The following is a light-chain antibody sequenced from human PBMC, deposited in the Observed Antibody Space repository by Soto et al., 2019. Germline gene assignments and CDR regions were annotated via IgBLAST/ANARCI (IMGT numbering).Light chain of an antibody. CDR1: QSVSVN. J-gene: IGKJ4*01. V-gene: IGKV3-15*01. Sequence: EIVMTQSPATLSVSPGERATLSCRASQSVSVNLAWYQQKPGQAPRLLIYGASTRATGFPARFSGSGSGTEFTLTISSLEPEDFAFYYCLQRSNWPPLLSFGGGTKVDIK. CDR3: LQRSNWPPLLS. CDR2: GAS.